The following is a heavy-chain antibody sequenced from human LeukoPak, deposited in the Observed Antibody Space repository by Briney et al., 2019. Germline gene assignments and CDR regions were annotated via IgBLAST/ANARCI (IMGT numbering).Heavy chain of an antibody. V-gene: IGHV3-53*04. D-gene: IGHD2-15*01. CDR1: VFTVSSNY. Sequence: GGSLRLSCAASVFTVSSNYMSWVRQAPGKGLEWVSVIYSGGSTYYADSVKGRFTISRHNSKNTLYLQMNSLRAEDTAVYYCARRGYCSGGSCSRPFDYWGQGTLVTVSS. J-gene: IGHJ4*02. CDR3: ARRGYCSGGSCSRPFDY. CDR2: IYSGGST.